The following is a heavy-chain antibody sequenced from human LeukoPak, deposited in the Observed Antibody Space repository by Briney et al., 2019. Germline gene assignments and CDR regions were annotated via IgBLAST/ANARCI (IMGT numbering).Heavy chain of an antibody. CDR3: ARDRTSKAVAGNFDY. J-gene: IGHJ4*02. CDR1: GYTFTGYY. CDR2: INPNSGGT. V-gene: IGHV1-2*02. Sequence: ASVKVSCKASGYTFTGYYMHWVRQAPGQGLEWMGWINPNSGGTNYAQKFQGRVTMTRDTSISPAYMELSRLRSDDTAVYYCARDRTSKAVAGNFDYWGQGTLVTVSS. D-gene: IGHD6-19*01.